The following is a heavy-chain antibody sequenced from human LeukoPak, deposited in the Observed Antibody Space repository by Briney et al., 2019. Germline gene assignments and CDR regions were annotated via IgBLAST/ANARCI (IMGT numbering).Heavy chain of an antibody. V-gene: IGHV4-61*02. Sequence: SQTLSLTCTVSGGSISSGSYYWSWIRQPAGKGLEWIGRIYTSGSTNYNPSLKSRVTISVDTSKNQFSLKLSSVTAADTAVYYCARDPEYYYGMDVRGQGTTVTVSS. CDR2: IYTSGST. J-gene: IGHJ6*02. CDR1: GGSISSGSYY. CDR3: ARDPEYYYGMDV.